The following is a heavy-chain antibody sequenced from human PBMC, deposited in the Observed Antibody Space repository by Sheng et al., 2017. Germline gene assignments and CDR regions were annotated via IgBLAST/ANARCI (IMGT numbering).Heavy chain of an antibody. D-gene: IGHD3-10*01. V-gene: IGHV1-2*02. J-gene: IGHJ4*02. CDR3: ASYYYGSGRSN. Sequence: QVQLVQSGAEVKKPGASVKVSCKASGYPFTAYYMHWVRQAPGQGLEWMGWINPNNGGTNYAQVFQGRVTMTRDTSISTAYIELSRLRSDDTAVYYCASYYYGSGRSNWGQGT. CDR1: GYPFTAYY. CDR2: INPNNGGT.